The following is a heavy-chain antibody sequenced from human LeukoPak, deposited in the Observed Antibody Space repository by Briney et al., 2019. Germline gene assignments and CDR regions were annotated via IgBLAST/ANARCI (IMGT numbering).Heavy chain of an antibody. CDR2: SRRKSMSYTT. D-gene: IGHD3-9*01. CDR3: ARGPDFDWPLGGAFDI. Sequence: GGSLRLSCTASGLTLSDHIIDWVRQAPGKGLEWVGRSRRKSMSYTTEYAASVKGRFTLSRDDSQNSLYLQMNSRRAEDTAVYYCARGPDFDWPLGGAFDIWGQGTMVTVSS. J-gene: IGHJ3*02. V-gene: IGHV3-72*01. CDR1: GLTLSDHI.